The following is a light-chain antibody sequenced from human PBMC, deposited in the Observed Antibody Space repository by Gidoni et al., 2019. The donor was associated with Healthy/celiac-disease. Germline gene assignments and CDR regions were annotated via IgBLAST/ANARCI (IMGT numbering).Light chain of an antibody. Sequence: SYELTQPPSVSVSTGQTASITCSGDKLGDKYACWYQQKPGQSPVLVIYQDSKRPSGIPERFSGSNSGNTATLTISGTQAMDEADYYCQAWDSSTAVFGGWTKLTVL. CDR2: QDS. CDR1: KLGDKY. V-gene: IGLV3-1*01. CDR3: QAWDSSTAV. J-gene: IGLJ2*01.